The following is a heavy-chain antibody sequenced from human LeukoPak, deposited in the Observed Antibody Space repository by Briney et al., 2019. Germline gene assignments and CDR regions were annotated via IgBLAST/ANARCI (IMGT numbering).Heavy chain of an antibody. CDR1: GFTFSSYA. Sequence: GGSLRLSCAASGFTFSSYAMHWVRQAPGKGLEWVAVISYDGSNKYYADSVKGRFTISRDNSKNTLYLQMNSLRAEDTAVYYCARDRGSSSSTGKPFDPWGQGTQVTVSS. CDR3: ARDRGSSSSTGKPFDP. CDR2: ISYDGSNK. V-gene: IGHV3-30-3*01. D-gene: IGHD2-2*01. J-gene: IGHJ5*02.